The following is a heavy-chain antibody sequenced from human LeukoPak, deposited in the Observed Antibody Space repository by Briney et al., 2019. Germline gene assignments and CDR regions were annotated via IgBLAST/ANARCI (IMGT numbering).Heavy chain of an antibody. CDR1: GGSFSGYY. V-gene: IGHV4-34*01. J-gene: IGHJ4*02. D-gene: IGHD1-26*01. CDR3: ARDRGVGYPDY. Sequence: SETLSLTCDVYGGSFSGYYWSWIRQPPEKGLEWIGEINHSGSTNYNPSLKSRVTISVDTSKNQFSLKLSSVTAADTAVYYCARDRGVGYPDYWGQGALVTVSS. CDR2: INHSGST.